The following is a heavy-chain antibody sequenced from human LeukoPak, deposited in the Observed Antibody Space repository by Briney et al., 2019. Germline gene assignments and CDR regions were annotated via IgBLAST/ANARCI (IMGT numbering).Heavy chain of an antibody. V-gene: IGHV3-21*01. CDR1: GFTFSSYG. CDR2: ISSSSSYI. Sequence: GGSLRLSCAASGFTFSSYGMNWVRQAPGKGLEWVSSISSSSSYIYYADSVKGRFTISRDNAKNSLYLQMNSLRAEDTAVYYCARNTDYYGSGAPFDYWGQGTLVTVSS. CDR3: ARNTDYYGSGAPFDY. J-gene: IGHJ4*02. D-gene: IGHD3-10*01.